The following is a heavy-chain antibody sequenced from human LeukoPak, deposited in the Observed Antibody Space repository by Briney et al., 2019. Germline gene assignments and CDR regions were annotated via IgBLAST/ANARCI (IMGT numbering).Heavy chain of an antibody. CDR2: ISSSGSTI. CDR1: GFTFSDYY. D-gene: IGHD1-26*01. J-gene: IGHJ6*02. Sequence: GGSLRLSCAAYGFTFSDYYMSWIRQAPGKGLEWVAYISSSGSTIYYADSVKGRFTISRDNAKNSLYLQMNSLRAEDTAVYYCARELELFSPMDVWGQGTTVTVSS. V-gene: IGHV3-11*01. CDR3: ARELELFSPMDV.